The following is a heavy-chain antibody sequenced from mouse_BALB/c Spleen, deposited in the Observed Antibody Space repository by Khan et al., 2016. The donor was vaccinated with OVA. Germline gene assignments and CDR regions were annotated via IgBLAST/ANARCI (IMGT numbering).Heavy chain of an antibody. CDR3: TRGYYYFDY. D-gene: IGHD2-3*01. J-gene: IGHJ2*01. Sequence: EVELVESGGGLVKPGGSLKLSCAASAFDFSYYDMSWVRQTPERRLEWVAYISSGGGGTSYPDTVKGRFTISRDNAKNTLYLQMSSLKSADTAIYYCTRGYYYFDYWGQGTTLTVSS. V-gene: IGHV5-12-1*01. CDR2: ISSGGGGT. CDR1: AFDFSYYD.